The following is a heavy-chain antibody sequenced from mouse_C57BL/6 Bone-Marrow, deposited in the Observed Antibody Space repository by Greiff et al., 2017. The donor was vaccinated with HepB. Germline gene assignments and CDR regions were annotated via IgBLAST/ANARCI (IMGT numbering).Heavy chain of an antibody. CDR2: ISSGGGYT. CDR1: GFTFSSYG. V-gene: IGHV5-6*01. CDR3: ASYGSSPYYFDY. J-gene: IGHJ2*01. D-gene: IGHD1-1*01. Sequence: EVKLVESGGDLVKPGGSLKLSCAASGFTFSSYGMSWVRQTPDKRLEWVATISSGGGYTYYPDSVKGRFTISRDNAKNTLYLQMSSLKSEDTAMYYCASYGSSPYYFDYWGQGTTLTVSS.